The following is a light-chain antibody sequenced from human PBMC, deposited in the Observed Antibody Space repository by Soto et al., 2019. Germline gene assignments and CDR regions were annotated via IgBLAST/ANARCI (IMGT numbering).Light chain of an antibody. V-gene: IGKV3-20*01. CDR1: QIISSIY. Sequence: EIVLTQSPGTLSLSPGGRATLSCRTSQIISSIYLAWYQQKPGQAPRLLIYGASSRATGIPDRFSGGGSGTHFPLYISRLEPEDSAVYFFQQYDGPPWTFGRGTRLEI. CDR2: GAS. J-gene: IGKJ1*01. CDR3: QQYDGPPWT.